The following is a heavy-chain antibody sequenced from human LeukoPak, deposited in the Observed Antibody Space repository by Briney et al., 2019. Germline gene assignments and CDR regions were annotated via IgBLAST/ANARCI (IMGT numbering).Heavy chain of an antibody. D-gene: IGHD4-23*01. CDR3: AKSVTADP. Sequence: GGSLRLSCTASGFTFSSYAMNWVRQAPGKGLEWVSTISGSGFSTYYADSVKGRFTISRDKSKSTLYVQMNSLRAEDTAIYYCAKSVTADPWGQGTLVTVSS. V-gene: IGHV3-23*01. J-gene: IGHJ5*02. CDR2: ISGSGFST. CDR1: GFTFSSYA.